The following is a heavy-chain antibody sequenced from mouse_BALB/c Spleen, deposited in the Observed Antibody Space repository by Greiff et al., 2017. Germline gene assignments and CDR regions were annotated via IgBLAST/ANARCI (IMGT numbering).Heavy chain of an antibody. Sequence: EVKLVESGGGLVQPGGSRKLSCAASGFTFSSFGMHWVRQAPEKGLEWVAYISSGSSTIYYADTVKGRFTISRDNPKNTLFLQMTSLRSEDTAMYYCAREGGNYRMDYWGQGTSVTVSS. CDR3: AREGGNYRMDY. V-gene: IGHV5-17*02. J-gene: IGHJ4*01. D-gene: IGHD2-1*01. CDR1: GFTFSSFG. CDR2: ISSGSSTI.